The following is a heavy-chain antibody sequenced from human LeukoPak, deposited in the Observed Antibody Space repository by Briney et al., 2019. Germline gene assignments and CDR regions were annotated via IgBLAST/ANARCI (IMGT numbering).Heavy chain of an antibody. J-gene: IGHJ4*02. V-gene: IGHV3-64*01. CDR2: ITSNGGST. CDR1: GFTFSTYA. D-gene: IGHD4/OR15-4a*01. CDR3: ARRAGAYSHPYDY. Sequence: GGSLRLSCAASGFTFSTYAMHWVRQAPGKGLESVSGITSNGGSTYYANSVKGRFTISRDNSKSTLYLQMGSLRAEDMAVYYCARRAGAYSHPYDYWGQGTLVTVSS.